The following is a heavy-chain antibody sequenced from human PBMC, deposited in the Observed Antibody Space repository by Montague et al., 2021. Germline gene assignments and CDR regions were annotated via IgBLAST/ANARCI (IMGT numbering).Heavy chain of an antibody. J-gene: IGHJ4*02. CDR1: GFAFSNYW. CDR3: ARVGLGGGPNFDY. CDR2: IQTDGTST. Sequence: SLRLSCAVSGFAFSNYWMHWVRQAPGKGLVWVSRIQTDGTSTDYADSVKGRFTISRDNAKSTLYLQMNSLRAKDTAVYYCARVGLGGGPNFDYWGQGTLVTVSS. D-gene: IGHD1-26*01. V-gene: IGHV3-74*01.